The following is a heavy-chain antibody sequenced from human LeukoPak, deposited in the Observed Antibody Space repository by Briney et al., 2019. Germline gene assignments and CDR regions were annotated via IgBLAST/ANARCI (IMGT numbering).Heavy chain of an antibody. V-gene: IGHV3-7*01. J-gene: IGHJ3*02. CDR1: GFTFSSYS. CDR2: IKQDGSEK. CDR3: ARASKDAFDI. Sequence: GGSLRLSCAASGFTFSSYSMNWVRQAPGKGLEWVANIKQDGSEKYYVDSVKGRFTISRDNAKNSLYLQMNSLRAEDTAVYYCARASKDAFDIWGQGTMVTVSS.